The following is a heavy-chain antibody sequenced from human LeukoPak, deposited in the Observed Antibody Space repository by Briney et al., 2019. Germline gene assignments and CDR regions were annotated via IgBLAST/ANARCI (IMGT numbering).Heavy chain of an antibody. CDR3: ARSHSVWTSFDY. D-gene: IGHD3/OR15-3a*01. J-gene: IGHJ4*02. CDR1: GGSISSYY. V-gene: IGHV4-59*01. CDR2: IYYSGST. Sequence: TSETLSLTCTVSGGSISSYYWSWIRQPPGKGLEWIGYIYYSGSTNYNPSLKSRVTISVDTSKNQFSLKLSSVTAADAAVYYCARSHSVWTSFDYWGQGTLVTVSS.